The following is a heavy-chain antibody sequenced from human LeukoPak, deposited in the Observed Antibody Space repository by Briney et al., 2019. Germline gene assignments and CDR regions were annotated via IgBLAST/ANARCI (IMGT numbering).Heavy chain of an antibody. D-gene: IGHD4-23*01. CDR3: VRPIDYGDNYYFDY. CDR1: VFTFSSYA. Sequence: GGSLRLSFPASVFTFSSYAMHWVRQAPAKGLAWVAVISYDGSNKYYAVSVKTRFTISRDNSEHTLSLQMNSLRAEDTAVYYCVRPIDYGDNYYFDYWGQGTLVTVSS. J-gene: IGHJ4*02. V-gene: IGHV3-30-3*01. CDR2: ISYDGSNK.